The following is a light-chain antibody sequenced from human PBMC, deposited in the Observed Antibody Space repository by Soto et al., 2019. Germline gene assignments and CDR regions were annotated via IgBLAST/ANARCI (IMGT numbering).Light chain of an antibody. CDR1: QSVSSSY. Sequence: EIVLTQSPGTLSLSPGERATLSCRASQSVSSSYLAWYQQKPGQAPRLLIYGASSTATGIPDRFSGSGSGTDFPLTISRLEPEDCGVYYCQQYGSSPVYTFGQGTRLEIK. CDR3: QQYGSSPVYT. V-gene: IGKV3-20*01. CDR2: GAS. J-gene: IGKJ2*01.